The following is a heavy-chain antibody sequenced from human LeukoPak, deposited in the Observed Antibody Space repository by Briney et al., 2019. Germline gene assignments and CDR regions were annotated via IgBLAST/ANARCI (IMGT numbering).Heavy chain of an antibody. V-gene: IGHV4-34*01. CDR1: GGSFSGYY. D-gene: IGHD3-22*01. CDR2: INHSGST. J-gene: IGHJ4*02. CDR3: ARSTYVSSGYFDY. Sequence: PSETLSLTCAVYGGSFSGYYWSWIRQPPGKGLEWIGEINHSGSTNYNPSLKSRVTISVDTSKNQFSLKLSSVTAADTAVYYCARSTYVSSGYFDYWGQGTLVTVSS.